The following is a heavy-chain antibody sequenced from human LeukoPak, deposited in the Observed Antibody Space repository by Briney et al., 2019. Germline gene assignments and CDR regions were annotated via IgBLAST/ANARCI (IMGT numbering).Heavy chain of an antibody. Sequence: ASVKVSCKASGGTFSSYAINWVRQATGQGLEWMGWMNPNSGNTGYAQKFQGRVTMTRNTSMSTAYMELSSLRSEDTAVYYCARVGRDGYNSHWGQGTLVTVSS. CDR3: ARVGRDGYNSH. CDR1: GGTFSSYA. V-gene: IGHV1-8*02. CDR2: MNPNSGNT. D-gene: IGHD5-24*01. J-gene: IGHJ4*02.